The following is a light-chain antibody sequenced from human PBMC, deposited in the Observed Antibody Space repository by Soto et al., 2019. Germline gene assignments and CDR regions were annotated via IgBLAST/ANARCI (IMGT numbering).Light chain of an antibody. CDR1: SSDVGGYNY. CDR2: EVF. V-gene: IGLV2-14*01. J-gene: IGLJ2*01. CDR3: CSYTTTSTFV. Sequence: QSALTQPASVSGPPGQSITIPCTGTSSDVGGYNYVSWYQQHPGKVPKLMIFEVFRRPSGISTRFSGSKSGNTASLTISGLQAEDEADYYCCSYTTTSTFVFGGGTKLTVL.